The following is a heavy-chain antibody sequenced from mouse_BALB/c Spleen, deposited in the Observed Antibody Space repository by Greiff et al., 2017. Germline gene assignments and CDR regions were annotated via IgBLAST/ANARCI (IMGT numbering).Heavy chain of an antibody. CDR3: ASGSNYVAY. J-gene: IGHJ3*01. CDR2: ISYSGST. D-gene: IGHD2-5*01. Sequence: EVQLQESGPGLVKPSQSLSLTCTVTGYSITRDYAWNWIRQFPGNKLEWMGYISYSGSTSYNPSLKSRISITRDTSKNQFFLQLNSVTTEDTATYYCASGSNYVAYWGQGTLVTVSA. V-gene: IGHV3-2*02. CDR1: GYSITRDYA.